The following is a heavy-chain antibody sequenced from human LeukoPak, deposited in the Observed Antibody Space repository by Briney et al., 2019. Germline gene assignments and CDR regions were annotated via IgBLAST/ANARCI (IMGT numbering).Heavy chain of an antibody. J-gene: IGHJ4*02. CDR2: ISSSSSYI. CDR1: GFTFSSYS. V-gene: IGHV3-21*01. D-gene: IGHD5-24*01. Sequence: GGSLRLSCAASGFTFSSYSMNWVRQAPGKGLEWVSSISSSSSYIYYADSVKGRFTISRDNAKNSLCLQMHSLRAEDTAVYYCARDMATFDYLGPGNPGHRLL. CDR3: ARDMATFDY.